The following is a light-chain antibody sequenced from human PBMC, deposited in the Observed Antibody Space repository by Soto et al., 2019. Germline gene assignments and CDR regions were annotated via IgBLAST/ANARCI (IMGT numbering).Light chain of an antibody. V-gene: IGLV2-14*01. CDR1: SNDVGGYNY. CDR3: SSYTSSSTLYV. Sequence: QSVLTQPASVSGSPGQSITISCTGTSNDVGGYNYVSWYQQHPGKAPKLMIYEVSNRPSGVSNRFSGSKSGNTASLTISGLQAEDEAYYHCSSYTSSSTLYVFGNGPRVTVL. J-gene: IGLJ1*01. CDR2: EVS.